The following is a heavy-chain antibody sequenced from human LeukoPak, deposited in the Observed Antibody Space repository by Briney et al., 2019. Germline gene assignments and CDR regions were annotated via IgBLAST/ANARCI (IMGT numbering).Heavy chain of an antibody. CDR1: GGSISSFY. CDR3: ARRGGSFDGPPDY. V-gene: IGHV4-59*08. CDR2: IYYSGST. Sequence: KASGTLSLTCTVSGGSISSFYWSWIRQPPGKGQEWIGYIYYSGSTNYNPSLKSRVTISVDTSKNRFSLKLSSVTAADTAMYYCARRGGSFDGPPDYWGQGTLVTVSS. J-gene: IGHJ4*02. D-gene: IGHD2-15*01.